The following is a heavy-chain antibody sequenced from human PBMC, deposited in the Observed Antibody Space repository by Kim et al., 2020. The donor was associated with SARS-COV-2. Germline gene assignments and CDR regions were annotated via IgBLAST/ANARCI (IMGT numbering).Heavy chain of an antibody. CDR3: TTDPLVGAVGAYDY. V-gene: IGHV3-15*01. D-gene: IGHD1-26*01. CDR2: IKSKTDGGTT. J-gene: IGHJ4*02. Sequence: GGSLRLSCAASGFTFSNAWMSWVRQAPGKGLEWVGRIKSKTDGGTTDYAAPVKGRFTISRDDSKNTLYLQMNSLKTEDTAVYYCTTDPLVGAVGAYDYWGQGTLVTVSS. CDR1: GFTFSNAW.